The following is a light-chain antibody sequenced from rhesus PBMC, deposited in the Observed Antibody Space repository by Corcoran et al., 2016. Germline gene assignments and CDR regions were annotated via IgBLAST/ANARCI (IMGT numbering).Light chain of an antibody. CDR2: GKS. V-gene: IGKV3S9*01. Sequence: EIVLTQSPATLSLSPGERTTLSCRASQNVSSYLAWYRQKPGQVPRLLIYGKSNRAAGIPDRVSGKGAWMDFTLTVSDLEAVDFAVCYCQQYSKWPLTFGRGTKVEFK. CDR3: QQYSKWPLT. CDR1: QNVSSY. J-gene: IGKJ4*01.